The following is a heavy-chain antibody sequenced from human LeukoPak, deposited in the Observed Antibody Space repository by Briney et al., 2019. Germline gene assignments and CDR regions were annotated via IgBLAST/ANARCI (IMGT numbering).Heavy chain of an antibody. J-gene: IGHJ6*02. Sequence: PGGSLRLSCAASGFTFSSYAMSWVRRAPGKGLEWVSAISGSGGSTYYADSVKGRFTISRDNSKNTLYLQMNSLRAEDTAVYYCAKDLPSFDIVVVPAAKDIYYYYGMDVWGQGTTVTVSS. CDR1: GFTFSSYA. CDR2: ISGSGGST. V-gene: IGHV3-23*01. CDR3: AKDLPSFDIVVVPAAKDIYYYYGMDV. D-gene: IGHD2-2*01.